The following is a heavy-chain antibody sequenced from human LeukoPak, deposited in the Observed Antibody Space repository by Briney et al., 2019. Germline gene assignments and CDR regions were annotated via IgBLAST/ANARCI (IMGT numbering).Heavy chain of an antibody. CDR3: AKDRGSRPPNWYLDL. V-gene: IGHV3-23*01. CDR2: ISGSGGST. D-gene: IGHD2-15*01. CDR1: GFTFSSYA. Sequence: PGGSLRLSCAASGFTFSSYAMSWVRQAPGKGLEWVSAISGSGGSTYYADSVKGRFTFSRDNSKNTLYLQMNSLRAEDTAVYYCAKDRGSRPPNWYLDLWGRGTLVTVSS. J-gene: IGHJ2*01.